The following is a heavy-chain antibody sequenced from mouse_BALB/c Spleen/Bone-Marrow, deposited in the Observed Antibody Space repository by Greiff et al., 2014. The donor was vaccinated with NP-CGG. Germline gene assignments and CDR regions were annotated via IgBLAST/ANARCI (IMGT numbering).Heavy chain of an antibody. Sequence: VQLKESGGGLVKPGGSLKLSCAASGFTFSDFYMFWFRQTPEKRLEWVATISNGGTYTYYPDSVKGRFTISRDNAKNNLYLHMSSLKSEDTAMYYCARSGERYGAMDYWGQGTSVTVTS. V-gene: IGHV5-4*02. CDR2: ISNGGTYT. CDR3: ARSGERYGAMDY. CDR1: GFTFSDFY. J-gene: IGHJ4*01. D-gene: IGHD1-1*02.